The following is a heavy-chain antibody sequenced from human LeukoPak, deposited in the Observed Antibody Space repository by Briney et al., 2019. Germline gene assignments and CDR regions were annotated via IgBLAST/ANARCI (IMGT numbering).Heavy chain of an antibody. V-gene: IGHV4-31*03. J-gene: IGHJ5*02. D-gene: IGHD3-10*01. CDR3: AREVPVRGVTNWFDP. Sequence: SQTLSLTCTVSGGSISSGGYYWSWIRQHPGKGLEWIGYIYYSGSTYYNPSLKSRVTISVDTSKNQFSLKLSSVTAADTAVYYCAREVPVRGVTNWFDPWGQGTLATVSS. CDR2: IYYSGST. CDR1: GGSISSGGYY.